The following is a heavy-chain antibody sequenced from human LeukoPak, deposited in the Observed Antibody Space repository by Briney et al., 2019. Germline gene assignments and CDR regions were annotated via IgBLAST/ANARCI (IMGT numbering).Heavy chain of an antibody. CDR2: ISSSGSTI. CDR1: GFTFNTFN. J-gene: IGHJ4*02. D-gene: IGHD6-19*01. Sequence: GGSLRLSCSASGFTFNTFNMHWVRQAPGKGLEWVSYISSSGSTIYYADSVKGRFTISRDNAKNSLYLQMNSLRAEDTAVYYCARGGSGWYAHWGRGTLVTVSS. V-gene: IGHV3-48*04. CDR3: ARGGSGWYAH.